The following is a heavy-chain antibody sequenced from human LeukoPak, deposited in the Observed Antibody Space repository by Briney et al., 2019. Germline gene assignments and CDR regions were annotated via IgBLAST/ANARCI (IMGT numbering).Heavy chain of an antibody. CDR1: GGSISSYY. J-gene: IGHJ6*02. Sequence: KPSETLSLTCTVSGGSISSYYWSWIRQPPGKGLEWIGYIYYSGSTNYNPSLKSRLTISVDTSKNQFSLKLSSVTAADTAVYYCARAWKYSSGWYTRVYGMDVWGQGTTVTVSS. D-gene: IGHD6-19*01. CDR3: ARAWKYSSGWYTRVYGMDV. CDR2: IYYSGST. V-gene: IGHV4-59*01.